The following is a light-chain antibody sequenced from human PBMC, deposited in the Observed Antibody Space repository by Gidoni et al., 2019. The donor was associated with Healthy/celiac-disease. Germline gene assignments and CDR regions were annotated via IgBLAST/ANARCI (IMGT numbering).Light chain of an antibody. CDR2: DAS. J-gene: IGKJ3*01. CDR1: QDISNY. V-gene: IGKV1-33*01. Sequence: DIQMTQSPSSLSASVGDRVTITCQASQDISNYLNWYQQKPVKAPKLLIYDASNLETGVPSRFSGSGSGTDFTFTISSLQPEDIATYYCQQYDTGVTFGPGTKVDIK. CDR3: QQYDTGVT.